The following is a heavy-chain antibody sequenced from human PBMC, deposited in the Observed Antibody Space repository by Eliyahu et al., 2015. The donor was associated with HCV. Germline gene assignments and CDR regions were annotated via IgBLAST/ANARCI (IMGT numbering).Heavy chain of an antibody. Sequence: EVQLVESGGGMVQPGGSLRLSCAAXXXNFSSHEMNWVRQAPGKGLEWVAYISSSGNSKNYADSVSGRFTISRDNAKDSVYLQMSSLRGEDTALYYCARESVFGQPSRPFDAFDLWGQGTMVIVSS. CDR2: ISSSGNSK. V-gene: IGHV3-48*03. D-gene: IGHD3/OR15-3a*01. CDR1: XXNFSSHE. J-gene: IGHJ3*01. CDR3: ARESVFGQPSRPFDAFDL.